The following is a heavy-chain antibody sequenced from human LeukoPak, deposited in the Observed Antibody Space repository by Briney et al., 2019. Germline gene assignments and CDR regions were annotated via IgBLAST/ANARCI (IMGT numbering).Heavy chain of an antibody. CDR3: AKKGITVTTTAEH. CDR2: IKPDGSGT. Sequence: GGSLRLSCVASGFIFSNYWMNWVRQAPGKGLEWMANIKPDGSGTYYVDSVKGRFSISRDNAKNSLYLQMNSLRAEDTALYYCAKKGITVTTTAEHWGQGTLVTVSS. D-gene: IGHD4-17*01. J-gene: IGHJ1*01. CDR1: GFIFSNYW. V-gene: IGHV3-7*05.